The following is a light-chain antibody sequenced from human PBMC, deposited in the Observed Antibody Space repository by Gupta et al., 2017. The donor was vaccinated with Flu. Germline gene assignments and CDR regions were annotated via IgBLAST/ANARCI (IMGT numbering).Light chain of an antibody. CDR2: EVS. CDR1: SSDVGGYDY. CDR3: SSYAGNTDV. V-gene: IGLV2-8*01. Sequence: QSAMTQPPSASGSPGQSVTISCTGTSSDVGGYDYVSWYQQHPGKAPKVMIYEVSKRPSGVPDRFSGAKYGNSASLTVSGLQAEDEADYYCSSYAGNTDVFGTGTKVTVL. J-gene: IGLJ1*01.